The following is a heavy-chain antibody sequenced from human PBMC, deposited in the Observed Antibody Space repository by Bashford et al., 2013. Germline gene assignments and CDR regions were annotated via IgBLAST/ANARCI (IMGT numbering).Heavy chain of an antibody. CDR2: IHYSGST. CDR3: ARQQKAHYNMDV. V-gene: IGHV4-39*01. J-gene: IGHJ6*02. Sequence: WIRRAPRKGLDGLSNIHYSGSTYYNPSLKSRVTISVDASKNQFSLKLISVTAADTAVYYCARQQKAHYNMDVWGQGTTVTVSS.